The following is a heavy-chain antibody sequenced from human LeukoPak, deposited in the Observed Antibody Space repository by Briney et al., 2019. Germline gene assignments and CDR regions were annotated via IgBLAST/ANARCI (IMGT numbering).Heavy chain of an antibody. CDR1: GYTFTGYY. V-gene: IGHV1-2*02. CDR2: INPNSGGT. CDR3: ARGSYSSSWYKFDP. J-gene: IGHJ5*02. Sequence: ASVKVSCKASGYTFTGYYMHWVRQAPGQGLEWMGWINPNSGGTNYAQKFQGGVTMTRDTSISTAYMELSRLRSDDTAVYYCARGSYSSSWYKFDPWGQGTLVTVSS. D-gene: IGHD6-13*01.